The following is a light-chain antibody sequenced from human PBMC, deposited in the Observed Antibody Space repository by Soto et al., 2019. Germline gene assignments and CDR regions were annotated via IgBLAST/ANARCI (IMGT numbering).Light chain of an antibody. CDR1: SSDVGGYNF. CDR2: DVS. J-gene: IGLJ2*01. CDR3: WSTAGSSRYVV. Sequence: QSALTQPASVSGSPGQSITISCTGTSSDVGGYNFVSWYQHHPGKAPKLMIYDVSKRPSGVSNRFSGSKSGNTASLTISGLPAEEEDDYCCWSTAGSSRYVVFGAGTKLTVL. V-gene: IGLV2-23*02.